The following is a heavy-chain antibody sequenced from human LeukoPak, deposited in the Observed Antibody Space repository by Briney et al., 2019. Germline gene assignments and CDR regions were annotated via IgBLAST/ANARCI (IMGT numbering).Heavy chain of an antibody. CDR1: RFTFGTFW. J-gene: IGHJ4*02. CDR2: IKRDGSEK. D-gene: IGHD4-17*01. CDR3: AAYDDYGLQF. Sequence: GGSLRLSCVASRFTFGTFWMSWVRQTPGKGLEWVANIKRDGSEKHYVDSVKGRFIISRDNAKNSLYLQMNSLRVEDTAVYYCAAYDDYGLQFWGQGALVTVSS. V-gene: IGHV3-7*01.